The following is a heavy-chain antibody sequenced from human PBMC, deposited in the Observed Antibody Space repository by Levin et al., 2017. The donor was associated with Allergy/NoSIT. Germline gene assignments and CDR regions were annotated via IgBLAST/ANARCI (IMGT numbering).Heavy chain of an antibody. CDR1: GDRVFSTSAA. CDR2: TYYRSKWYT. D-gene: IGHD3-10*01. CDR3: VRSSGYLDY. Sequence: SQTLSLPCAISGDRVFSTSAAWNWIRQSPSRGLEWLGRTYYRSKWYTHYAVSVRGRITINPDTSKNQVSLQLNSVTPEDNAMYYCVRSSGYLDYWGQGTLVTVSS. J-gene: IGHJ4*02. V-gene: IGHV6-1*01.